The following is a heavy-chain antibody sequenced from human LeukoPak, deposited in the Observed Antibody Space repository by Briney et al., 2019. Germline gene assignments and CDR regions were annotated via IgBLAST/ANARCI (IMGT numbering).Heavy chain of an antibody. CDR3: ARGSSPYGPGSYYPFDP. CDR1: GYTFTGYY. CDR2: INPNSGGT. D-gene: IGHD3-10*01. J-gene: IGHJ5*02. Sequence: ASVKVSCKASGYTFTGYYMHWVRQAPGQGLEWMGWINPNSGGTNYAQKFQGRVTMTRDTSISTAYMELSRLRSDDTAVYYCARGSSPYGPGSYYPFDPWGQGTLVTVSS. V-gene: IGHV1-2*02.